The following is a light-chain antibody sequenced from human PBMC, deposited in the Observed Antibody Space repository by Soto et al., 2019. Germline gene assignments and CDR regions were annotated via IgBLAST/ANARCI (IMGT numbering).Light chain of an antibody. CDR1: QSISSW. J-gene: IGKJ1*01. Sequence: DIQMTQSPSTLSASVGDRVTITCRASQSISSWLAWYQQKPRKAPKLLIYDASSLESGVPSRFSGSGSGTEFTLTISSLQPDDFATYYCQQYNIATWTFGQGTKVEIK. CDR3: QQYNIATWT. CDR2: DAS. V-gene: IGKV1-5*01.